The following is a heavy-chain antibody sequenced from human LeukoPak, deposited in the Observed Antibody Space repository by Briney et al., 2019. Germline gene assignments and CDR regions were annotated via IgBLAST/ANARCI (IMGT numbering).Heavy chain of an antibody. J-gene: IGHJ4*02. Sequence: GGSLRLSCAASGFTFSDYHMSWVRQAPGKGLEWVSYVSQSGTTIYYADSVKGRFTISRDNGKNSLYLQMNSLRADDTAVYYCAREGHTYGSDYWGQGTLVTVSS. D-gene: IGHD3-10*01. CDR1: GFTFSDYH. CDR2: VSQSGTTI. V-gene: IGHV3-11*01. CDR3: AREGHTYGSDY.